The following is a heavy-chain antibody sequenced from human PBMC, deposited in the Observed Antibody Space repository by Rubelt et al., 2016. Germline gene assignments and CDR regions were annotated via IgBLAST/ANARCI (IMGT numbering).Heavy chain of an antibody. Sequence: QVQLVQSGAEVKKPGASVKVSCKASGYTFTSYLMVWVRQAPGQGLECLGTINPNGGNTNYARTSRGRASRTRETSTSTVYRELSSLRSEDTAVYYCAREIIAAAGFDYWGQGTLVTVSS. V-gene: IGHV1-46*01. CDR1: GYTFTSYL. CDR2: INPNGGNT. CDR3: AREIIAAAGFDY. D-gene: IGHD6-25*01. J-gene: IGHJ4*02.